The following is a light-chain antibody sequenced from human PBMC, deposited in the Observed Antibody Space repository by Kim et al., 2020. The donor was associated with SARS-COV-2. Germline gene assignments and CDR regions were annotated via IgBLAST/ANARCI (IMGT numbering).Light chain of an antibody. CDR2: STN. Sequence: PGGTVTLTCASSAGPVTDGNLPSWLQQKPGQAPRPLIYSTNNKHSTTPARFSGSFLGGKAVLTLSGARPEDEAEYFCLLYYGGDWVFGGGTQLTVL. CDR3: LLYYGGDWV. V-gene: IGLV7-43*01. CDR1: AGPVTDGNL. J-gene: IGLJ3*02.